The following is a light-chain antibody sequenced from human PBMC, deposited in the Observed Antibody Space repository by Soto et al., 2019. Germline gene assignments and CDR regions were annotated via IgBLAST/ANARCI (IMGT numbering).Light chain of an antibody. J-gene: IGKJ1*01. CDR3: QKYDNWPWT. V-gene: IGKV1-5*03. CDR2: KAS. Sequence: DIQMTPSPSILSASVVYIVTITCLASQSISSWLAWYQQKPGKAPNLLIHKASHLESGVPSRFSGSGSGTEFTLTISSLQSEDFAVYYCQKYDNWPWTCGQGNKGDIK. CDR1: QSISSW.